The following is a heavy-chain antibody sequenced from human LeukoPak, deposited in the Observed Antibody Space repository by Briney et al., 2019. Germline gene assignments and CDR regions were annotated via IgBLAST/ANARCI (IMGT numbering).Heavy chain of an antibody. V-gene: IGHV3-33*01. CDR1: GFTFSSYG. J-gene: IGHJ4*02. CDR2: IWYDGSNK. Sequence: SGGSLRLSCAASGFTFSSYGMHWVRQAPGKGLEWVAVIWYDGSNKYYADSVKGRFTISRDNSKNTLYLQMNSLRAEDTAVYYCARDRSGSYYNGFDYWGQGTLVTVSS. D-gene: IGHD1-26*01. CDR3: ARDRSGSYYNGFDY.